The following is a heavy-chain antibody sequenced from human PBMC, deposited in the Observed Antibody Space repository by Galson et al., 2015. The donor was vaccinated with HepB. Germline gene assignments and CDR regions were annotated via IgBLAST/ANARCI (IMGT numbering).Heavy chain of an antibody. CDR2: IRYDGSNK. V-gene: IGHV3-30*02. Sequence: SLRLSCAASGFTFSSYGMHWVRQAPGKGLEWVAFIRYDGSNKYYADSVKGRFTISRDNSKNTLYLQMNSLRAEDTAVYYCAKLSRREAVSHYWGQGTLVTVSS. CDR1: GFTFSSYG. CDR3: AKLSRREAVSHY. D-gene: IGHD6-19*01. J-gene: IGHJ4*02.